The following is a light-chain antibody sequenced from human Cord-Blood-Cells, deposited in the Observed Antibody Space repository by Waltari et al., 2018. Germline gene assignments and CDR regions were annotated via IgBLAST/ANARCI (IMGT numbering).Light chain of an antibody. CDR2: DAS. V-gene: IGKV1-5*01. J-gene: IGKJ1*01. CDR1: QSISSW. CDR3: QQYNSYSTWT. Sequence: DIQMTQSPSTLSASVGSRVTITCRARQSISSWLAWYQQKPGKAPKLLIYDASSLESGVPSRFSGSGSGTEFTLTISSLQPDDFATYYFQQYNSYSTWTFGQGTKVEIK.